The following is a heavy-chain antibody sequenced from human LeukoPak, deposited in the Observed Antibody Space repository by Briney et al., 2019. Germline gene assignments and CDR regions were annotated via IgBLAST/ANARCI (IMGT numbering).Heavy chain of an antibody. J-gene: IGHJ4*02. Sequence: PSETLSLTCAVYGGSFSGYSWSWIRPPPGKGLEWIGEINHSGSTNYNPSLKSRVTISVDTSKNQFSLKLNSVTAADTAVFYCAGGRWHPSVRVDYWGQGTLVTVSS. CDR3: AGGRWHPSVRVDY. D-gene: IGHD6-13*01. CDR1: GGSFSGYS. V-gene: IGHV4-34*01. CDR2: INHSGST.